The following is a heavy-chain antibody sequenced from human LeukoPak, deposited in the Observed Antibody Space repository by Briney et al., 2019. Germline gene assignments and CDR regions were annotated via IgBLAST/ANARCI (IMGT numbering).Heavy chain of an antibody. V-gene: IGHV1-69*05. Sequence: SAKVSCKASGGTFSSYAISWVRQAPGQGLEWMGRIIPIFGTANYAQKFQGRVTITTDESTSTAYMELSSLRSEDTAVYYCARGPSDYYYFMDVWSKGTTVTVSS. CDR1: GGTFSSYA. CDR3: ARGPSDYYYFMDV. J-gene: IGHJ6*03. CDR2: IIPIFGTA. D-gene: IGHD6-19*01.